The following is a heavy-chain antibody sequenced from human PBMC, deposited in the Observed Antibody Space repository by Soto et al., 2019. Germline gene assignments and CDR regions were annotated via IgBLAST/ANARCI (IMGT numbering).Heavy chain of an antibody. Sequence: SMHWVRQEKGQRLEWMGWINAGNGNAKYSQKFQGRVTITRDTSASTAYMELSILLSEDTGVYYCVRVSGYRYAGYWGLGTLVNV. CDR3: VRVSGYRYAGY. D-gene: IGHD5-18*01. CDR2: INAGNGNA. J-gene: IGHJ4*02. V-gene: IGHV1-3*01. CDR1: S.